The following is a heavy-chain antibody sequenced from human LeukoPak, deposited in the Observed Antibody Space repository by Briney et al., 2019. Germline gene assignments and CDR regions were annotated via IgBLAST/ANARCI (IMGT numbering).Heavy chain of an antibody. CDR1: GGTFSSYA. CDR2: IIPIFGIA. V-gene: IGHV1-69*04. Sequence: SVKVSCKASGGTFSSYAISWVRQAPGQGLEWMGRIIPIFGIANYAQKFQGRVTITADKSTSTACMELSSLRSEDTAVYYCARDGDSPINSGSYYNWFDPWGQGTLVTVSS. J-gene: IGHJ5*02. CDR3: ARDGDSPINSGSYYNWFDP. D-gene: IGHD3-10*01.